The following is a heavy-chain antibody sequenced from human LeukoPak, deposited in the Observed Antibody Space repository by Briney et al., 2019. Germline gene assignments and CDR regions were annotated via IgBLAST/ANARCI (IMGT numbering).Heavy chain of an antibody. J-gene: IGHJ3*02. D-gene: IGHD3-3*01. CDR1: GGSISSGDYY. CDR2: IYYSGST. V-gene: IGHV4-30-4*08. CDR3: ARAPGSAYYDFWSGYYSDAFDI. Sequence: SQTLSLTCTVSGGSISSGDYYWSWIRQPPGKGLEWIGYIYYSGSTYYNPSLKSRVTISVDTSKNQFSLKLSSVTAADTAMYYCARAPGSAYYDFWSGYYSDAFDIWGQGTMVTVSS.